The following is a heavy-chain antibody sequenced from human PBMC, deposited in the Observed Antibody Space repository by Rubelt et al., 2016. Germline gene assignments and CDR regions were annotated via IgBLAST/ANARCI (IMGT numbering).Heavy chain of an antibody. CDR1: GGSISSYY. V-gene: IGHV4-59*01. J-gene: IGHJ4*02. D-gene: IGHD3-22*01. Sequence: TLSLTCTVSGGSISSYYWSWIRQPPGKGLEWIGYIYYSGSTNYNPSLKSRVTISVDTSKNQFSLKLSSVTAADTAVYYCARGSLYDSSGYYYWGQGTLVTVSS. CDR3: ARGSLYDSSGYYY. CDR2: IYYSGST.